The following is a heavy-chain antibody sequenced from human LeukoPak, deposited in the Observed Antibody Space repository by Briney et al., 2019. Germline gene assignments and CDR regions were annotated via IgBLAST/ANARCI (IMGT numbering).Heavy chain of an antibody. J-gene: IGHJ3*02. D-gene: IGHD3-22*01. Sequence: PSETLSLTCTVSGGSISSGGYYWSWIRQHPGKGLEWIGYIYYSGSTYYNPSLKSRVTISVDTSKNQFSLKLSSVTAADTAVYYCARAPMIVVVPNAFDIWGQGTMVTVSS. V-gene: IGHV4-30-4*08. CDR1: GGSISSGGYY. CDR2: IYYSGST. CDR3: ARAPMIVVVPNAFDI.